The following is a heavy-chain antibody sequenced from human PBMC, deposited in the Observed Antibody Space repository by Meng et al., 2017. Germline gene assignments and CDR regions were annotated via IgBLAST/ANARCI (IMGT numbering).Heavy chain of an antibody. Sequence: PLKESGPGLVKPSETLSLTCTVSGGSISSSSYYWVWIRQPPGKGLEWIGSIYYSGSTYYNPSLKSRVTISVDTSKNQFSLKLSSMTAADTAVYYCARRYYYDSSGYYFYVFGYWGQGTLVTVSS. CDR3: ARRYYYDSSGYYFYVFGY. J-gene: IGHJ4*02. D-gene: IGHD3-22*01. CDR1: GGSISSSSYY. V-gene: IGHV4-39*07. CDR2: IYYSGST.